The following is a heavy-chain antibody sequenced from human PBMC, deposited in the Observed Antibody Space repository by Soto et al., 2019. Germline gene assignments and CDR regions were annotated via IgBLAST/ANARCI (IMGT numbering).Heavy chain of an antibody. CDR2: ISTTSGTI. Sequence: VQLVESGGGLVQPGGSLRLSCAASGFTFSDYSMNWVRQAPWNGMELVSYISTTSGTIFYAASVKGRFTISRDNGKNSLYLQLTGLRADDTAVYYCARDMDCGDDCYSYWGQGTLFTVSS. D-gene: IGHD2-21*02. CDR1: GFTFSDYS. V-gene: IGHV3-48*01. J-gene: IGHJ1*01. CDR3: ARDMDCGDDCYSY.